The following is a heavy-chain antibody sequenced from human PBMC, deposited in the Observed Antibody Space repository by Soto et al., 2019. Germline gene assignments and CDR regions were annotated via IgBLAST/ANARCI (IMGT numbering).Heavy chain of an antibody. J-gene: IGHJ6*02. CDR2: IYWDDDK. D-gene: IGHD2-21*02. Sequence: QITLKESGPTLVKPTQTLTLTCTFSGLSLSTTGVGVGWIRQPPGKALEWLALIYWDDDKRYSPSLKSRLTITXHXSXNXXVLTMTNMDPVDTATYYCVQSRCGGDCLQSYSSHSYYGLDVWGQGTTVTVSS. CDR1: GLSLSTTGVG. CDR3: VQSRCGGDCLQSYSSHSYYGLDV. V-gene: IGHV2-5*02.